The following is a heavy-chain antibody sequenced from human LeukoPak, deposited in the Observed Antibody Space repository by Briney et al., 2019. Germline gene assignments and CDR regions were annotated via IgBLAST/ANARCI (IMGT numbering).Heavy chain of an antibody. D-gene: IGHD6-13*01. CDR3: ARFRSSSWSRNYYYMDV. V-gene: IGHV1-18*01. J-gene: IGHJ6*03. CDR1: GYTFSIYG. CDR2: ISVYNGNT. Sequence: ASVKVSCKASGYTFSIYGFSWVRQAPGQGLEWMGWISVYNGNTNYAQKFQGRVTMTTDTSTSTAHMELRSLRSDDTAVYYCARFRSSSWSRNYYYMDVWGKGTTVTISS.